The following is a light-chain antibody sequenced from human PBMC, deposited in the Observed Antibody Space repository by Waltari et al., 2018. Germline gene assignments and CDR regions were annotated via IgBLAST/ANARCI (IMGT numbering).Light chain of an antibody. V-gene: IGKV1-39*01. CDR3: QQTSNTPHT. Sequence: DIQMTQFPSSLSASIGDRVTITCRASQRINTYLNWYQHRIGKAPRLVIYGATHLQSGVPSRFTGSASGTDFTLSIVNLQPEDFATYYCQQTSNTPHTFGQGT. CDR2: GAT. J-gene: IGKJ2*01. CDR1: QRINTY.